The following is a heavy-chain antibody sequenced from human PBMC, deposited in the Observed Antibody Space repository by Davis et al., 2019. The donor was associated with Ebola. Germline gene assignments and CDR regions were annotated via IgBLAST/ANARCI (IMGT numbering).Heavy chain of an antibody. Sequence: GGSLRLSCVASGITFGSYGMSWVRQAPGKGLEWVANIKQDGSEKYYVDSVKGRFTISRDNDKNSLSLQMNGLRAEDTAVYYCAKDQNWAGDYWGQGTLVTVSS. V-gene: IGHV3-7*03. D-gene: IGHD7-27*01. CDR2: IKQDGSEK. J-gene: IGHJ4*02. CDR3: AKDQNWAGDY. CDR1: GITFGSYG.